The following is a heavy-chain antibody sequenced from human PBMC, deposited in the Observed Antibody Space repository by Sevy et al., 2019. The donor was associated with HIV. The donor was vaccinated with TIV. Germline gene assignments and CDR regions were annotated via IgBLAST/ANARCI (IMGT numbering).Heavy chain of an antibody. CDR2: IIPIFGTA. Sequence: ASVKVSCKASGGTFSSYAISWVRQAPGQGLEWMGGIIPIFGTANYAQKFQGRVTITADESTSTAYMELSSLGSEDTAVYYCARAQYIVVVPLYGMDVWGQGTTVTVSS. D-gene: IGHD2-2*01. CDR1: GGTFSSYA. J-gene: IGHJ6*02. V-gene: IGHV1-69*13. CDR3: ARAQYIVVVPLYGMDV.